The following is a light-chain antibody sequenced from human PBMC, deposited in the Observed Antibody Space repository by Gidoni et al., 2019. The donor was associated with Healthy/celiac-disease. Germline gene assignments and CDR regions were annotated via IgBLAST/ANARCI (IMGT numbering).Light chain of an antibody. CDR2: DNN. CDR1: SSNIGNNY. Sequence: QSVLTQPPSVSAAPGQKVTISCSGSSSNIGNNYVSWYQQLPGKAPKLLIYDNNTRPSGIPDRFAGSKSGTSATLGITGLQTGDEADYYCGTWDSSLSAGGVFGGGTKLTVL. V-gene: IGLV1-51*01. J-gene: IGLJ2*01. CDR3: GTWDSSLSAGGV.